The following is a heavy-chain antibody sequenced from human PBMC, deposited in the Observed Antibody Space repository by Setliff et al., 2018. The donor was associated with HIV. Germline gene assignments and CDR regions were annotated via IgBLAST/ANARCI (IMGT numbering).Heavy chain of an antibody. CDR1: GFTFSTYD. CDR3: ATDSSISA. CDR2: IKQDGSEK. D-gene: IGHD2-2*01. J-gene: IGHJ1*01. V-gene: IGHV3-7*01. Sequence: GGSLRLSCAASGFTFSTYDMTWVRQAPGKGLEWVANIKQDGSEKYYVDSVKGRFTISRDNAKNSLYLQMNSLRAEDTAIYYCATDSSISAWGQGTLVTVSS.